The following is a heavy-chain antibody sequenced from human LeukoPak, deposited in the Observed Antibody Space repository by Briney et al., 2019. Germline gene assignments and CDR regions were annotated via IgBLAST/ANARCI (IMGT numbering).Heavy chain of an antibody. Sequence: GGSLRLSCAASGFTFSSYSMNWVRQAPGKGLEWVSSISSSSSYIYYADSVKGRFTISRDNAKNSLYQQMNSLRAEDTAVYYCARDSPRGYCSGGSCYAWFDPWGQGTLVTVSS. CDR2: ISSSSSYI. J-gene: IGHJ5*02. D-gene: IGHD2-15*01. CDR1: GFTFSSYS. V-gene: IGHV3-21*01. CDR3: ARDSPRGYCSGGSCYAWFDP.